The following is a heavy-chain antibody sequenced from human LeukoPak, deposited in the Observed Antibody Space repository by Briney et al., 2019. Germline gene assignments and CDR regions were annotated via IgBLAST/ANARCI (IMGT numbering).Heavy chain of an antibody. J-gene: IGHJ3*02. V-gene: IGHV4-59*01. CDR3: ASHDAFDI. Sequence: SETLSLTCAVYGGSFSGYYWSWIRQPPGKGLEYIGYIHYSGSTNYNPSLKSRVTISVDTSKNQFSLKLSSVTAADTAVYYCASHDAFDIWGQGTMVSVSS. CDR2: IHYSGST. CDR1: GGSFSGYY.